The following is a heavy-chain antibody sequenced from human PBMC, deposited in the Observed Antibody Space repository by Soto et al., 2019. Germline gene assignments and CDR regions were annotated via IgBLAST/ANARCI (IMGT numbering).Heavy chain of an antibody. CDR2: ISGSGGST. CDR1: GFTFSSYA. J-gene: IGHJ5*02. Sequence: EVQLLESGGGLVQPGGSLRLSCAASGFTFSSYAMSWVRQAPGKGLEWVSAISGSGGSTYYADSVKGRFTISRDNSKNTLYLQMNSLRGEDTAVYYCAKDRRGPPIWFGEYNWFDPWGQGTLVTVSS. D-gene: IGHD3-10*01. V-gene: IGHV3-23*01. CDR3: AKDRRGPPIWFGEYNWFDP.